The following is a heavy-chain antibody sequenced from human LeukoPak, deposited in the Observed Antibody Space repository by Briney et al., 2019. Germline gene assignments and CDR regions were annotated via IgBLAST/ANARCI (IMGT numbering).Heavy chain of an antibody. Sequence: GGSLRLSCAASGFTFSSYWMSWVRQAPGKGLEWVANIKQYGREKYYVDSVKGRFTISRDNAKNSLYLQMNRPRAQDTAFYCTKDFGEWWGAIDIWGQGTMVTVFS. V-gene: IGHV3-7*03. CDR1: GFTFSSYW. CDR2: IKQYGREK. CDR3: TKDFGEWWGAIDI. D-gene: IGHD2-15*01. J-gene: IGHJ3*02.